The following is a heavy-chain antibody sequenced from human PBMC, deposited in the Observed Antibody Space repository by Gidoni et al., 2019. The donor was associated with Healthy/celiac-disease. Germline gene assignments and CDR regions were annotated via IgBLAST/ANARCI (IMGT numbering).Heavy chain of an antibody. D-gene: IGHD1-26*01. V-gene: IGHV4-38-2*02. CDR1: GYSISSGYS. J-gene: IGHJ4*02. CDR3: ARALGWDFDY. Sequence: QVQLQESGPGLVKPSETLSLTCTVPGYSISSGYSWGWIRQPPGKGLEWIGSIYHSGSTYYNPSLKSRVTISVDTSKNQFSLKLSSVTAAATAVYYCARALGWDFDYWGQGTLVTVAP. CDR2: IYHSGST.